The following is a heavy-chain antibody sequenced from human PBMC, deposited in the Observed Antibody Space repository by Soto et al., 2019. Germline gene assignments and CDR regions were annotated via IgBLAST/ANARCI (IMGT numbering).Heavy chain of an antibody. CDR2: IYYSGST. CDR3: TYYYDSSGYSRGYYGMDV. CDR1: GGSISSGDYY. D-gene: IGHD3-22*01. J-gene: IGHJ6*02. Sequence: PLETLSLTCAVSGGSISSGDYYWSWIRQPPGKGLEWIGYIYYSGSTYYNPSLKSRVTISVDTSKNQFSLKLSSVTAADTAVYYCTYYYDSSGYSRGYYGMDVWGQGTTVTVSS. V-gene: IGHV4-30-4*01.